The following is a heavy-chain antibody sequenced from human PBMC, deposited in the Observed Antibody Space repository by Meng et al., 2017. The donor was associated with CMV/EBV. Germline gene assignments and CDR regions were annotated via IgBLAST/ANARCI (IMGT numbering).Heavy chain of an antibody. J-gene: IGHJ4*02. CDR1: GFTFSSYE. V-gene: IGHV3-48*03. CDR2: ISSSGSTI. D-gene: IGHD2-2*01. Sequence: GGSLRLSCAASGFTFSSYEMNWVRQAPGKGLEWVSYISSSGSTIYYADSVKGRFTISRDNAKNSLYLQMNSLRAEDTAVYYCARDGVVVVPAASISLDHWGQGTLVTVSS. CDR3: ARDGVVVVPAASISLDH.